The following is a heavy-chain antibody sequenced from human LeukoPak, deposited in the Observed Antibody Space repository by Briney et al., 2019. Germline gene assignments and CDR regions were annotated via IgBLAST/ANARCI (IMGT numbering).Heavy chain of an antibody. Sequence: PGGSLRLSCAASGFTFSSYAMSWVRQAPGKGLEWVSGGSGGSTYYADSVKGRFTISRDNSKNTLYLQMNSLRAEDTAVYYCAKDLVSGWPEGAFDIWGQGTMVTVSS. CDR1: GFTFSSYA. CDR2: GSGGST. V-gene: IGHV3-23*01. J-gene: IGHJ3*02. CDR3: AKDLVSGWPEGAFDI. D-gene: IGHD6-19*01.